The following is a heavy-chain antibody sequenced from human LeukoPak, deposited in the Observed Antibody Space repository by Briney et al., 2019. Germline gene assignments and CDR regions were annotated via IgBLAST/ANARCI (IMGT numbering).Heavy chain of an antibody. Sequence: GGSLRLSCAASGFTFSSYGMHWVRQAPGKGLEWVAVISYDGSNKYYADSVKGRFTISRDNSKNTLYLQMNSLRAEDTAVYYCAKERDSSGYFDYWGQGTLVTVSS. CDR2: ISYDGSNK. CDR3: AKERDSSGYFDY. V-gene: IGHV3-30*18. D-gene: IGHD6-19*01. CDR1: GFTFSSYG. J-gene: IGHJ4*02.